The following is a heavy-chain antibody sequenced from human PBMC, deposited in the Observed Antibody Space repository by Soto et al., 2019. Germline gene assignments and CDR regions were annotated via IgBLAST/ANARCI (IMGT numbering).Heavy chain of an antibody. V-gene: IGHV4-59*01. CDR3: ARDLGYCSSTSCYGGWFDP. Sequence: SETLSLTCTVSGGSISSYYWSLIRQPPGKGLEWIGYIYNSGSTNYNPSLKSRVTIPVDTSKNQFSLELSSVTAADTAVYYCARDLGYCSSTSCYGGWFDPWGQGTLVTVSS. D-gene: IGHD2-2*03. J-gene: IGHJ5*02. CDR1: GGSISSYY. CDR2: IYNSGST.